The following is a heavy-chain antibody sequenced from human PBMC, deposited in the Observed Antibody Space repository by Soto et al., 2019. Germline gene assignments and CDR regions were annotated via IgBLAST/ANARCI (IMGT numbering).Heavy chain of an antibody. CDR2: IYSSGNA. CDR1: GDSISGYY. J-gene: IGHJ3*01. CDR3: ARGDVFDL. Sequence: QVQLQESGPGLVKPSETVSLICTVSGDSISGYYWSWIRQPAGKGLEWIGRIYSSGNANYNPSLKSRVSMSVEMSKNQFSLKVTSVTAADTAMYYCARGDVFDLWGQGTKVTVSS. V-gene: IGHV4-4*07.